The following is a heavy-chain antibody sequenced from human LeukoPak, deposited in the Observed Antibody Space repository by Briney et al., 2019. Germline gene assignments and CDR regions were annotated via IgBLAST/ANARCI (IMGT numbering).Heavy chain of an antibody. CDR3: ARPHSSGWYGVYDI. CDR2: FAYSGTT. V-gene: IGHV4-59*08. J-gene: IGHJ3*02. D-gene: IGHD6-19*01. CDR1: DGSISSQY. Sequence: SETLSLACTVSDGSISSQYWSWLRQPPGKGLEWIGHFAYSGTTSYNTPLKSRVTISVDTSKNQFSLTLTSVTAADTAVYYCARPHSSGWYGVYDIWGQGKMVTVSS.